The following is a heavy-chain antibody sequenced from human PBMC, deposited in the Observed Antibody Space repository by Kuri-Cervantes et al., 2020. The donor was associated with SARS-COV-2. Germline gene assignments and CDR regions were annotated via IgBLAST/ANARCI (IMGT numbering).Heavy chain of an antibody. J-gene: IGHJ4*02. CDR1: GHSFTTLW. CDR2: IYLGDSDT. CDR3: ARAGDCGGDCFHFDY. V-gene: IGHV5-51*01. Sequence: GGSLRLSCEVSGHSFTTLWIAWVRQRPGKGLEWMGIIYLGDSDTRYSPSFQGQVTISADKSINTAYLQWSSLKASDTAMYYCARAGDCGGDCFHFDYWGQGTLVTVSS. D-gene: IGHD2-21*01.